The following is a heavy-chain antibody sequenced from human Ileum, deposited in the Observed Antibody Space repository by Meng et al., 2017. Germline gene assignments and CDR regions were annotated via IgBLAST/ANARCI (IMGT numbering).Heavy chain of an antibody. V-gene: IGHV4-4*02. CDR3: ASLRYNWNYSADY. J-gene: IGHJ4*02. Sequence: QVRLQESGPVLVKPSGTLSLTCAVSGGSISSSNWWSWVRQPPGKGLEWIGEIYHSGSTNYNPSLKSRVTISVDKSKNQFSLKLSSVTAADTAVYYCASLRYNWNYSADYWGQGTLVTVSS. CDR1: GGSISSSNW. CDR2: IYHSGST. D-gene: IGHD1-7*01.